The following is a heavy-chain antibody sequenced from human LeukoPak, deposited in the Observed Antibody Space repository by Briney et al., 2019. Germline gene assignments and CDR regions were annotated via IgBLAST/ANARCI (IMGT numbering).Heavy chain of an antibody. Sequence: NPGGSLRLSCAASGFTFSSYSMYWVRQAPGKGLEWVSSISSSSSYIYYADSVKGRFTISRDNAKNSLYLQMNSLRAEDTAVYYCARDRRYFDWLLRDFDYWGQGTLVTVSS. CDR3: ARDRRYFDWLLRDFDY. CDR1: GFTFSSYS. V-gene: IGHV3-21*01. CDR2: ISSSSSYI. D-gene: IGHD3-9*01. J-gene: IGHJ4*02.